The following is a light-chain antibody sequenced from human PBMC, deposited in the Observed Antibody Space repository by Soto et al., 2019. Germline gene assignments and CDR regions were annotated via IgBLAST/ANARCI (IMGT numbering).Light chain of an antibody. CDR2: DVF. Sequence: DIQMTQSASSLPASVGDTVTISCQASQDISKYLNWFQQKPGKAPKLLIYDVFNVETGAPSRISGRGSGTDFTLIISNLQPEDFATYYCQQYDQLPITFGGGTKVDI. J-gene: IGKJ4*01. CDR1: QDISKY. V-gene: IGKV1-33*01. CDR3: QQYDQLPIT.